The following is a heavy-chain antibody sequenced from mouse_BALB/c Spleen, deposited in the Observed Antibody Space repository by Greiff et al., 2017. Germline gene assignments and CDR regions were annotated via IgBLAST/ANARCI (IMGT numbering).Heavy chain of an antibody. CDR2: ISSGGSYT. CDR1: GFTFSSYT. V-gene: IGHV5-6-4*01. CDR3: TRAVTAYAMDY. J-gene: IGHJ4*01. D-gene: IGHD1-2*01. Sequence: EVQGVESGGGLVKPGGSLKLSCAASGFTFSSYTMSWVRQTPEKRLEWVATISSGGSYTYYPDSVKGRFTISRDNAKNTLYLQMSSLKSEDTAMYYCTRAVTAYAMDYWGQGTSVTVSS.